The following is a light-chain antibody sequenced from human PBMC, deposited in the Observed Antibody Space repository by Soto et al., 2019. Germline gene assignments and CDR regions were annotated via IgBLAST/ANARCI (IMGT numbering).Light chain of an antibody. J-gene: IGKJ1*01. CDR1: QSVSGSN. CDR3: QQHGSGPWT. V-gene: IGKV3-20*01. CDR2: IAS. Sequence: EIVLTQSPDTLSLSPGERATLSCRASQSVSGSNLAWYQHKPGQGPRLLIYIASRRATGIPDTFSGSGSGTECTLTISRLEPEDFAVYYCQQHGSGPWTFGQGTKVEIK.